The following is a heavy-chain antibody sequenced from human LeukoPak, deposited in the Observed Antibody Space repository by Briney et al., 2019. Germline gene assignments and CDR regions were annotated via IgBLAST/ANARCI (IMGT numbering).Heavy chain of an antibody. J-gene: IGHJ6*03. CDR1: GFTFSSYS. D-gene: IGHD6-6*01. CDR3: ARTPYSGPSWDYYYMDV. Sequence: GGSLRLSCAASGFTFSSYSMNWVRQAPGKGLEWVSSISSSSSYIYYADSVKGRFTISRDNAKNSLYLQMNSLRAEDTAVYYCARTPYSGPSWDYYYMDVWGKGTTVTVSS. V-gene: IGHV3-21*01. CDR2: ISSSSSYI.